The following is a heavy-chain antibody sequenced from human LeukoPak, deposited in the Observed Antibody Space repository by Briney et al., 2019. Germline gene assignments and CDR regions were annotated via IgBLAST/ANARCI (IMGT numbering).Heavy chain of an antibody. CDR3: ARGSGGNILFDN. V-gene: IGHV3-7*04. J-gene: IGHJ4*02. CDR2: IKEDGSEK. CDR1: GFTCSKYW. D-gene: IGHD2-15*01. Sequence: PGGSLRLSCAASGFTCSKYWMSWVRQAPGKGLEWVANIKEDGSEKYYVDSVKGRFTISRDNAKNSLYLQMNSLRAEDTAVYYCARGSGGNILFDNWGQGTLVTVSS.